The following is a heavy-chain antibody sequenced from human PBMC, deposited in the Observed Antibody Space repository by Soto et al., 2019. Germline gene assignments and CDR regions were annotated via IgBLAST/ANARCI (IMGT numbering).Heavy chain of an antibody. J-gene: IGHJ2*01. CDR3: ARGNHRWLQLWYFDL. CDR1: GGTFSNYP. CDR2: IIPIFGTV. V-gene: IGHV1-69*12. Sequence: QVQLVQSGAEVKKPGSSVKVSCKASGGTFSNYPISWVRQAPGQGLEWMGGIIPIFGTVNYGQKFQGRVTITADESTSTAYVELSSLRSEDAALYYCARGNHRWLQLWYFDLWGRGTLVTVSS. D-gene: IGHD5-12*01.